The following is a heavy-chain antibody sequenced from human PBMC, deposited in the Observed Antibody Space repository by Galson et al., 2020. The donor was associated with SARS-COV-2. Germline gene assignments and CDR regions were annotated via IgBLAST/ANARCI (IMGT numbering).Heavy chain of an antibody. CDR2: LSTSGST. Sequence: SETLSLTCTVSGGSINRGSYYWSWIRQPAGRGLEWIGRLSTSGSTNYNPSLKSRVTISVDMSKNQFSLQLSSVTAADTAVYYCALGSGFYNDLFDIWGQGTMVSVSS. CDR1: GGSINRGSYY. D-gene: IGHD3-22*01. CDR3: ALGSGFYNDLFDI. V-gene: IGHV4-61*02. J-gene: IGHJ3*02.